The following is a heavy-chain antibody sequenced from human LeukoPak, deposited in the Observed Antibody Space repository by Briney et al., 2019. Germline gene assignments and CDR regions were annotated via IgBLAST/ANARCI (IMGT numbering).Heavy chain of an antibody. J-gene: IGHJ5*02. V-gene: IGHV4-30-4*01. D-gene: IGHD6-19*01. CDR2: IYYSGST. Sequence: SETLSLTCTVSGGSISSGDYYWSWIRQPPGKGLEWIGYIYYSGSTYYNPSLKSRVTISVDTSKNQFSLKLSSVTAADTAVYYCARHRIAVAGNLYNWFDPWGQGTLVTVSS. CDR1: GGSISSGDYY. CDR3: ARHRIAVAGNLYNWFDP.